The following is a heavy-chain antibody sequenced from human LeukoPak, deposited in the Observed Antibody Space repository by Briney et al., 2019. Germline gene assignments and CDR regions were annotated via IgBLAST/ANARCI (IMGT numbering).Heavy chain of an antibody. J-gene: IGHJ3*02. CDR1: GFTFSGYS. CDR2: ISSSSSYI. Sequence: GGSLRLSCAASGFTFSGYSMNWVRQAPGKGLEWVSSISSSSSYIYYADSVKGRFTISRDNAKNSLYLQMNSLRAEDTAVYYCARDVDYYGSGSYAFDIWGQGTMVTVSS. V-gene: IGHV3-21*01. CDR3: ARDVDYYGSGSYAFDI. D-gene: IGHD3-10*01.